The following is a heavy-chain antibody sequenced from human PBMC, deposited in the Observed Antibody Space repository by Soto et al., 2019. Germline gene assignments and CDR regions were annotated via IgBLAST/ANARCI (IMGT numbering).Heavy chain of an antibody. V-gene: IGHV3-21*01. J-gene: IGHJ3*02. CDR1: GFTFSSYS. CDR2: ISSSSYI. Sequence: GGSLRLSCAASGFTFSSYSMNWVRQAPGKGLEWVSSISSSSYIYYADSVKGRFTISRDNAKNSLYLQMNSLRAEDTAVYYCARGNIVVVPAALPLDDAFDIWGQGTMVTVSS. D-gene: IGHD2-2*01. CDR3: ARGNIVVVPAALPLDDAFDI.